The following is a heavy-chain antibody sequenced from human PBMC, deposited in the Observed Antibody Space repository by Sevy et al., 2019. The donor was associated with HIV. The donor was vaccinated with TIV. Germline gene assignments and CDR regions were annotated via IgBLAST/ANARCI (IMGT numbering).Heavy chain of an antibody. D-gene: IGHD1-20*01. CDR2: IKQDGSEK. CDR1: GFTFSSYW. V-gene: IGHV3-7*03. J-gene: IGHJ4*02. Sequence: GGSLRLSCAASGFTFSSYWMSWVRQAPGKGLEWVANIKQDGSEKYYVDSVKGRFTISRDNAKNSLYLQMNSLRAEDTAVYYWARALYNWNPPYFDYWGQGTLVTVSS. CDR3: ARALYNWNPPYFDY.